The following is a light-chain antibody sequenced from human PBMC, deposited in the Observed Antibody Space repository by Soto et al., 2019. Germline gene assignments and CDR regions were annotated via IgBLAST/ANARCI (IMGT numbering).Light chain of an antibody. CDR1: NIGSKS. CDR3: ASGDDSLSSPFYV. J-gene: IGLJ1*01. V-gene: IGLV3-21*02. CDR2: DDS. Sequence: SYELTQPPSVSVAPGQTARITCGGNNIGSKSVHWYQQKPGQAPVLVVYDDSDRPSGIPERFSGSKSGTSASLAISGLRSEDEADYYCASGDDSLSSPFYVFGAGTKVTVL.